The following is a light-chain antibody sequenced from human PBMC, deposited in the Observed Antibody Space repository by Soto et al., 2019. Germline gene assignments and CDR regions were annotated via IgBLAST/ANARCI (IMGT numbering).Light chain of an antibody. CDR1: RSNXXXXX. J-gene: IGLJ3*02. V-gene: IGLV1-44*01. CDR2: GSN. CDR3: AVWDDGLDAWM. Sequence: QSVLTQSPSASGTPGQRXXMSCSGSRSNXXXXXVSWYQQLPXTVPKLLIYGSNERPLGVPDRFSGSKSGTSASLAISRLQSEDEAHYYCAVWDDGLDAWMFGGGTKLTVL.